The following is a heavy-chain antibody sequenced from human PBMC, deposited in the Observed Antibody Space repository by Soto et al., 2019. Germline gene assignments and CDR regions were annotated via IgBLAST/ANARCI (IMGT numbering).Heavy chain of an antibody. CDR2: ISSSSSYI. V-gene: IGHV3-21*01. Sequence: GGSLRLSCAASGFTFSSYSMNWVRQAPGKGLEWVSSISSSSSYIYYADSVKGRFTISRDNAKNSLYLQMNSLRAEDTAVYYCARDQGELGIGYFDYWGQGTLVTVSS. J-gene: IGHJ4*02. D-gene: IGHD7-27*01. CDR3: ARDQGELGIGYFDY. CDR1: GFTFSSYS.